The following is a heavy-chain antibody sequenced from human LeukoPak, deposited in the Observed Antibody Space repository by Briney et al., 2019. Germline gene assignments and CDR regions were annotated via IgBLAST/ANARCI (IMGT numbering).Heavy chain of an antibody. CDR2: IWYDGTNQ. D-gene: IGHD2-2*02. CDR3: ARDSIGPATIPAYYFDY. CDR1: GFTFSDYG. Sequence: GRSLRLSCTASGFTFSDYGMHWVRQAPGKRLEWVAVIWYDGTNQYYADSAEGRFTISRDNSTNTLYLQMNSLRAEDTAVYYCARDSIGPATIPAYYFDYWGQGTLVTVSS. J-gene: IGHJ4*02. V-gene: IGHV3-33*02.